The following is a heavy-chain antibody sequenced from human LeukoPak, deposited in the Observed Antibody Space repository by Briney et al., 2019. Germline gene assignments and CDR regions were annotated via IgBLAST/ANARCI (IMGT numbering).Heavy chain of an antibody. Sequence: PGGSLRPSCAASGFTFTTYGMHWVRQVPGKRLEWLAFIRPDANTKYYGDSVKGRFTISRDNSQNTVFLQMSSLRDEDTAIYYCVKDHPVADQWGQGSLVTVSS. CDR1: GFTFTTYG. CDR2: IRPDANTK. CDR3: VKDHPVADQ. V-gene: IGHV3-30*02. J-gene: IGHJ4*02. D-gene: IGHD6-19*01.